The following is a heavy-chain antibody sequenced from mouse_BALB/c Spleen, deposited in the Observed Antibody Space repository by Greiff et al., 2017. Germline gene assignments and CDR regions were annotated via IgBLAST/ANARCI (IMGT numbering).Heavy chain of an antibody. D-gene: IGHD1-1*02. CDR1: GFSLTSYG. CDR3: ARGWVVDAMDY. V-gene: IGHV2-9*02. Sequence: VMLVESGPGLVAPSQSLSITCTVSGFSLTSYGVHWVRQPPGKGLEWLGVIWAGGSTNYNSALMSRLSISKDNSKSQVFLKMNSLQTDDTAMYYCARGWVVDAMDYWGQGTSVTVSS. CDR2: IWAGGST. J-gene: IGHJ4*01.